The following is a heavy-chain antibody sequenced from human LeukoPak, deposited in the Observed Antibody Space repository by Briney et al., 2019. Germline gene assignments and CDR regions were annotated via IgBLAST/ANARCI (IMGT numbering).Heavy chain of an antibody. CDR3: ARGLQGHDAFDI. V-gene: IGHV4-59*01. Sequence: KPSETLSLTCTVSGGSISSYYWSWIRQPPGKGLEWIGYIYYSGSTNYNPSLKSRVTISVDTSKNQFSLKLSSVTAADTAVYYCARGLQGHDAFDIWGQGTMVTVSS. CDR2: IYYSGST. CDR1: GGSISSYY. J-gene: IGHJ3*02. D-gene: IGHD4-11*01.